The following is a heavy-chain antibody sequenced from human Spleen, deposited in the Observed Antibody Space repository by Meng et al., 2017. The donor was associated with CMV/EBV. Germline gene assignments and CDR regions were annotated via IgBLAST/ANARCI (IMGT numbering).Heavy chain of an antibody. CDR2: IYYSGST. Sequence: LRLSCAASGLTFSDYYMNWIRQAPGKGLEWIGYIYYSGSTYYNPSLKSRVTISVDTSKNQFSLNLNSVTAAETALYYCARLDCSSNSCYSFDYWGQGILVTVSS. CDR1: GLTFSDYY. V-gene: IGHV4-59*04. CDR3: ARLDCSSNSCYSFDY. J-gene: IGHJ4*02. D-gene: IGHD2-2*01.